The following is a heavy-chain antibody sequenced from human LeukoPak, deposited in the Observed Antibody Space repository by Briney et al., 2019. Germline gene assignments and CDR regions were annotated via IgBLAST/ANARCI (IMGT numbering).Heavy chain of an antibody. Sequence: GESLKISCKGSGYRFTSYWIGWVRQMPGKGLEWMGIIYPGDSDTRYSPSFQGQVTISADKSISTAYLQWSSLKASDTAMYYCARGSAKNYYDFWGGYFYWGQGTLVTVSS. J-gene: IGHJ4*02. CDR3: ARGSAKNYYDFWGGYFY. CDR2: IYPGDSDT. V-gene: IGHV5-51*01. CDR1: GYRFTSYW. D-gene: IGHD3-3*01.